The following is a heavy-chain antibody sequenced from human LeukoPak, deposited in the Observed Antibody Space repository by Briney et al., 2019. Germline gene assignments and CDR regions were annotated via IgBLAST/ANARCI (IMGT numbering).Heavy chain of an antibody. J-gene: IGHJ4*02. CDR3: TMGPNSSGWYSDY. V-gene: IGHV3-73*01. CDR1: GFTFSGSA. CDR2: IRSKANSYAT. Sequence: GGSLRLSCAASGFTFSGSAMHWVRQASGKGLEWVGRIRSKANSYATAYAASVKGRSTISRDDSKNTAYLQMNSLKTEDTAVYYCTMGPNSSGWYSDYWGQGTLVTVSS. D-gene: IGHD6-19*01.